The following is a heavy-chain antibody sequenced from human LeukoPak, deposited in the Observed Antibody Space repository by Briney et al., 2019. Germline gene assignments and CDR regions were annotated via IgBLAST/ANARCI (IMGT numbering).Heavy chain of an antibody. Sequence: PSETLSLTCTVSGGSISSHYWSWIRQPPGKGLEWSGYIYYSGSTNYNPSLKSRVTISVHTSKNQFSLKLSSVTAADTAVYYCARGSMTTDAFDIWGQGTMVTVSS. CDR2: IYYSGST. D-gene: IGHD1-14*01. CDR1: GGSISSHY. CDR3: ARGSMTTDAFDI. J-gene: IGHJ3*02. V-gene: IGHV4-59*11.